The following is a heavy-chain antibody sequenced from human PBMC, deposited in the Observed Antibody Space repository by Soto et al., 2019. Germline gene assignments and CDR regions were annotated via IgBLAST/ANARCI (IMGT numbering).Heavy chain of an antibody. CDR1: GFTFSNAW. Sequence: EVQLVESGGGLVKPGGSLRLSCAASGFTFSNAWMSWVRQAPGKGLEWVGRIKSKTDGGTTDYAAPVKGRFTISRDDSKNTLYLQMNSLKTEDTAVYYCTTGYVSRYDYVWGSYRHNMDFDYWGQGTLVTVSS. J-gene: IGHJ4*02. CDR3: TTGYVSRYDYVWGSYRHNMDFDY. CDR2: IKSKTDGGTT. D-gene: IGHD3-16*02. V-gene: IGHV3-15*01.